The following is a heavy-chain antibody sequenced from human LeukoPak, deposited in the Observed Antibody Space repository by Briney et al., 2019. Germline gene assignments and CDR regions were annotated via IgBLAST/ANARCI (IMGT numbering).Heavy chain of an antibody. V-gene: IGHV3-74*01. CDR1: GFTFSNHW. CDR3: ARDAGWGRLDS. J-gene: IGHJ4*02. D-gene: IGHD3-16*01. CDR2: IRGDGSSI. Sequence: GGSRRLSCVASGFTFSNHWMHWVRQNPGKGLVWVSRIRGDGSSISHADSVTGRFTISRDNAKNTLYLQMNNLRAEDTGIYYCARDAGWGRLDSWGQGALVTVSS.